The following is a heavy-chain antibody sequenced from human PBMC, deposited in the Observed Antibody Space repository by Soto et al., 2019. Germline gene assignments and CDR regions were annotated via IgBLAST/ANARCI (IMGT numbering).Heavy chain of an antibody. V-gene: IGHV1-18*01. CDR3: ARAISHMVRGVSYYYYYMDV. CDR1: GYTFTSYG. Sequence: ASVKVSCKASGYTFTSYGISWVRQAPGQGLEWMGWISAYNGNTNYAQKLQGRVTMTTDTSTSTAYMELRSLRSDDTAVYYCARAISHMVRGVSYYYYYMDVWGKGTTVTVSS. CDR2: ISAYNGNT. J-gene: IGHJ6*03. D-gene: IGHD3-10*01.